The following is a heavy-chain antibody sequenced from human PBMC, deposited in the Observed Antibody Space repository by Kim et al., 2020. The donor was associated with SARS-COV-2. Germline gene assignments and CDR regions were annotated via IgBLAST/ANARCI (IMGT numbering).Heavy chain of an antibody. CDR3: ARERETGELQHWFDP. D-gene: IGHD3-10*01. J-gene: IGHJ5*02. Sequence: DSVKGRFTIARDNAKNSLYLQMNSLRAEDTALYYCARERETGELQHWFDPWGQGTLVTVSS. V-gene: IGHV3-20*03.